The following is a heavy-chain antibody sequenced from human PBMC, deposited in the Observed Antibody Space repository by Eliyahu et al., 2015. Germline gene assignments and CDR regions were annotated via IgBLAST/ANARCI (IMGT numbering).Heavy chain of an antibody. J-gene: IGHJ4*02. Sequence: QVQLQESGPGLVKPSETLSLTCTVSGGSVSSGSYYWNWIRQPPGKGLEWIGYIYYSGSTNYNPSLKSRVTISVDTSKNQFSLKLSSVTAADTAVYYCARVDDSSGYYRFDYWGQGTLVTVSS. CDR2: IYYSGST. V-gene: IGHV4-61*01. D-gene: IGHD3-22*01. CDR1: GGSVSSGSYY. CDR3: ARVDDSSGYYRFDY.